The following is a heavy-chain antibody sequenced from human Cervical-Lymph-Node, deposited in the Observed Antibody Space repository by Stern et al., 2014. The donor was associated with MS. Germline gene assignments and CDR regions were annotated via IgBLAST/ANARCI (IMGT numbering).Heavy chain of an antibody. CDR2: VSPICGAA. D-gene: IGHD5-18*01. Sequence: QVQLEESGAEVMKPGSSVTVSCKASGGTFSTYALNWVRHAPGQGLGWKGGVSPICGAANYAQKFQGRVTITAVESTSTAYVDLSSLRFEDKAIYYCATNGAAHSSECGMDVWGQGTTVTVSS. V-gene: IGHV1-69*12. J-gene: IGHJ6*02. CDR1: GGTFSTYA. CDR3: ATNGAAHSSECGMDV.